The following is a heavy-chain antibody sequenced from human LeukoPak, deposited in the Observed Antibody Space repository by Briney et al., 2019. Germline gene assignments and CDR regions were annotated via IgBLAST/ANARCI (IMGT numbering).Heavy chain of an antibody. Sequence: GGSLRLSCAASGFTFSSYAMSWVRQAPGKGLEWVSAISGSGGSTYYADSVKGRFTISRDNSKNTLYLQMNSLRAEDTAVYYCAKDSKVAVAGRGFDYWGQGTLVTVSS. D-gene: IGHD6-19*01. CDR1: GFTFSSYA. V-gene: IGHV3-23*01. CDR3: AKDSKVAVAGRGFDY. J-gene: IGHJ4*02. CDR2: ISGSGGST.